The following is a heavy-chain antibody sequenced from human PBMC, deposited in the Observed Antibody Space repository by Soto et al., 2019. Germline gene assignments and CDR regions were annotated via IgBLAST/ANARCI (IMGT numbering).Heavy chain of an antibody. CDR3: ARSVAVPGAHIDY. CDR2: VYYTGST. Sequence: TSETLSLTCSVSGGSISGSGWSWIRQSPGKGLEWLGYVYYTGSTNYSPSLRSRVSISVDTSKNEFSLRLSSVTAADTAVYFCARSVAVPGAHIDYWGQGTQVTVSS. CDR1: GGSISGSG. D-gene: IGHD6-19*01. V-gene: IGHV4-59*01. J-gene: IGHJ4*02.